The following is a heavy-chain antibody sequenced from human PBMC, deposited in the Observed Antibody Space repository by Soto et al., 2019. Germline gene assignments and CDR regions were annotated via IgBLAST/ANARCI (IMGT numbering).Heavy chain of an antibody. CDR1: GSAITRYY. D-gene: IGHD6-19*01. CDR2: INPGGGGA. V-gene: IGHV1-46*01. Sequence: QVDLVQSGAEVKKPGASGTISCKASGSAITRYYIHWVRQAPGRGLEWMGIINPGGGGASYAQKFQDRVTIDKHTSTGTVYMDLRSLRTEDTAVYYCARDTSGWSLNGLDVWGQGTTVNVSS. J-gene: IGHJ6*02. CDR3: ARDTSGWSLNGLDV.